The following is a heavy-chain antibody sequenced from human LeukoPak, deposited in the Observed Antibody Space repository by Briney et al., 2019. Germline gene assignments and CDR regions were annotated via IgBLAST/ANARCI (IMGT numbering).Heavy chain of an antibody. Sequence: PSETLSLTCTVSGGSINSGAHFWSWLRQHPGKGLEWIGYIYYSGSTHYNPSLKSRISMSVYASKNQFSLKLTSVTAADTAVYYCARDGGGYTYGGDYYYYMDVWGKGTTVTVSS. J-gene: IGHJ6*03. CDR2: IYYSGST. CDR3: ARDGGGYTYGGDYYYYMDV. CDR1: GGSINSGAHF. D-gene: IGHD5-18*01. V-gene: IGHV4-31*03.